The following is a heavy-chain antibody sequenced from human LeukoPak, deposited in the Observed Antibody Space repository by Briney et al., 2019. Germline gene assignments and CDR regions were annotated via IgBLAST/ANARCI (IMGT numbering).Heavy chain of an antibody. CDR1: GYSVSSGYY. Sequence: SETLSLTCTVSGYSVSSGYYWGWIRQPPGKGLEWIASMYHSGDTYYNPSLRSRVTISVDTSKNQLSLKLSSVTAADTAVYYCARSKAHLSTSWYGNWFDPWGQGTLVTVSS. CDR3: ARSKAHLSTSWYGNWFDP. J-gene: IGHJ5*02. D-gene: IGHD6-13*01. CDR2: MYHSGDT. V-gene: IGHV4-38-2*02.